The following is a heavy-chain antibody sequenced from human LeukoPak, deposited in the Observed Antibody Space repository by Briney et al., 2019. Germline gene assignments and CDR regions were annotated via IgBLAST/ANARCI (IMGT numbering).Heavy chain of an antibody. D-gene: IGHD3-16*01. V-gene: IGHV3-7*01. J-gene: IGHJ3*01. CDR3: ARPAYTAAYDL. Sequence: PGGSLRLSCVASGFTFSSSWMTWVRQAPGKGLEWVANMKGDGSEIHYVDSVKGRFTISRDNAKNSLYLQMNYLRAEDTAVYYCARPAYTAAYDLWGQGTMVTVSS. CDR2: MKGDGSEI. CDR1: GFTFSSSW.